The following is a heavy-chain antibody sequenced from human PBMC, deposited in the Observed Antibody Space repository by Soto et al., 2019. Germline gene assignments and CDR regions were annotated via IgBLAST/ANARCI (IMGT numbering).Heavy chain of an antibody. V-gene: IGHV3-74*01. CDR2: INDYGTTI. CDR1: GFNRGSYW. J-gene: IGHJ4*02. D-gene: IGHD1-1*01. CDR3: ARGGLEPFDY. Sequence: GGSLRLSCAASGFNRGSYWMHWVRQAPGKGLVWVSRINDYGTTINYAESVEGRFTISRDDAKSEVYLQMNNLRAEDTAVYYCARGGLEPFDYWGQGALVTVS.